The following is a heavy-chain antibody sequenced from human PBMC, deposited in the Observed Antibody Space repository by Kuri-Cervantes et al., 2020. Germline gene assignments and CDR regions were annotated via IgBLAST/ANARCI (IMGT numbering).Heavy chain of an antibody. D-gene: IGHD3-22*01. V-gene: IGHV3-11*01. Sequence: GESLKISCVASEFTFTDYYMSWIRRAPGKGLEWISYIGSRGSPIYYADSVKGRFTISRDNAKKSLHLQMNSLRAEDTAVYYCARGGILLQGYFDYWGQGTLVTVSS. J-gene: IGHJ4*02. CDR3: ARGGILLQGYFDY. CDR2: IGSRGSPI. CDR1: EFTFTDYY.